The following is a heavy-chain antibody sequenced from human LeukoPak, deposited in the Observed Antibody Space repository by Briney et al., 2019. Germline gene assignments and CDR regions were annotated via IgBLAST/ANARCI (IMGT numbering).Heavy chain of an antibody. J-gene: IGHJ4*02. CDR3: ARDDYGETFDY. Sequence: GGSLRLSCAASGFTFSNYEMNWVRQAPGKGLEWISYISSSGSAIYYADSVKGRFSISRDNAKNSLYLQMNSLRAEDTAVYYCARDDYGETFDYWGQGTLVTVSS. CDR2: ISSSGSAI. D-gene: IGHD4-17*01. V-gene: IGHV3-48*03. CDR1: GFTFSNYE.